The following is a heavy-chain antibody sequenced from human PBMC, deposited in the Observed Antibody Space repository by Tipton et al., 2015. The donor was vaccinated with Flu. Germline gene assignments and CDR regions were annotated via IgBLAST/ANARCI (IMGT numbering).Heavy chain of an antibody. Sequence: LRLSCTVSGDSMRSDYFWAWIRQAPGKGLEWIGNIHYSGSPHYNPSLKSRVTMSVDASKIQFSLRLSSVTASDTAVYYCARRDYSNYVSEPKNWFDSWGLGTLVTVSS. V-gene: IGHV4-38-2*02. CDR3: ARRDYSNYVSEPKNWFDS. J-gene: IGHJ5*01. CDR2: IHYSGSP. D-gene: IGHD4-11*01. CDR1: GDSMRSDYF.